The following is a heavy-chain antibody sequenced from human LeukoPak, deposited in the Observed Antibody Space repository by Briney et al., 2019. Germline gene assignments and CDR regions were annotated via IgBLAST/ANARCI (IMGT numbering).Heavy chain of an antibody. CDR2: ISYSGRT. CDR3: ARGPPAYGSDFYLRP. CDR1: GASISSADYY. V-gene: IGHV4-30-4*01. J-gene: IGHJ5*02. Sequence: PSQTLSLTCSVSGASISSADYYWSWIRQPPGRGLEWIAYISYSGRTAYTPSLRSRLTISLDTSKNQFSLKVTSVTAAETAGYYWARGPPAYGSDFYLRPWGRGTLVTVSP. D-gene: IGHD3-10*01.